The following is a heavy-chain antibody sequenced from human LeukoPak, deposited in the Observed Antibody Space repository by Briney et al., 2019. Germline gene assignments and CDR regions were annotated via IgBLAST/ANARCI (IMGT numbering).Heavy chain of an antibody. V-gene: IGHV3-11*01. D-gene: IGHD5-12*01. CDR3: ARGGDRWLQLTYFDY. CDR1: GFTFSDYY. Sequence: GGSLRLSCAASGFTFSDYYMSWIRQAPGKGLEWVSYISSSGGTIYYADSVKGRFTISRDNAKNSLYLQMNSLRAEDTAVYYCARGGDRWLQLTYFDYWGQGTLVTVSS. CDR2: ISSSGGTI. J-gene: IGHJ4*02.